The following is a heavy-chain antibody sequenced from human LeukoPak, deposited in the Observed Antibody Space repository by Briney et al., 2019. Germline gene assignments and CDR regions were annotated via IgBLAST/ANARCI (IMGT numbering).Heavy chain of an antibody. V-gene: IGHV7-4-1*02. CDR2: INTNTGNP. J-gene: IGHJ2*01. D-gene: IGHD4-17*01. CDR3: ARHFHPAETTGGYFDL. CDR1: GYTFTSYA. Sequence: ASVKVSCKASGYTFTSYAMNWVRQALGQGLEWMGWINTNTGNPTYAQGFTGRFVFSLDTSVSTAYLQINTLKAEDTAVYYCARHFHPAETTGGYFDLWGRGTLVTVSA.